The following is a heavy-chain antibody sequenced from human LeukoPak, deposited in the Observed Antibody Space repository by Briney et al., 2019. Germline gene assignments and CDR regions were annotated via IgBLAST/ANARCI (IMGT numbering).Heavy chain of an antibody. CDR1: GFTFSSYG. V-gene: IGHV3-30*18. Sequence: GRSLRLSCAATGFTFSSYGMHWVRQAPGKGLEWVAVISYDGSNKYYADSVKGRFTISRDNSKNTLYLQMNSLRAEDTAVYYCAKDPHSYDFWSGYWADCMDVWGQGTTVTVSS. D-gene: IGHD3-3*01. J-gene: IGHJ6*02. CDR3: AKDPHSYDFWSGYWADCMDV. CDR2: ISYDGSNK.